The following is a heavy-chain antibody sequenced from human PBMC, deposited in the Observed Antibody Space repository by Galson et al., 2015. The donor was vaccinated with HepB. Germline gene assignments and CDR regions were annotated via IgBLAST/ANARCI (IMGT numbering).Heavy chain of an antibody. CDR2: IIPILGIA. V-gene: IGHV1-69*04. D-gene: IGHD2-2*01. CDR3: ARDLLVVPAAMDY. CDR1: GGTFSSYA. Sequence: SVKVSCKASGGTFSSYAISWVRQAPGQGLEWMGRIIPILGIANYAQKFQGRVTITADKSTSTAYMELSSLRSEDTAVYYCARDLLVVPAAMDYWGQGTLVTVSS. J-gene: IGHJ4*02.